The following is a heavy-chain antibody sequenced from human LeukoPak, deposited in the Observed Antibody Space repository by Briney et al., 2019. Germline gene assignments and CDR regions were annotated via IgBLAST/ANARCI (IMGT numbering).Heavy chain of an antibody. CDR3: ARDKQWLGKLNPVYYYYGMDV. CDR1: GGTFSSYA. J-gene: IGHJ6*02. D-gene: IGHD6-19*01. V-gene: IGHV1-69*04. CDR2: IIPFLGIA. Sequence: ASVKVSCKASGGTFSSYAISWVRQAPGQGLEWMGRIIPFLGIANYAQKFQGRVTITADKSTSTAYMELSSLRSEDTAVYYCARDKQWLGKLNPVYYYYGMDVWGQGTTVTVSS.